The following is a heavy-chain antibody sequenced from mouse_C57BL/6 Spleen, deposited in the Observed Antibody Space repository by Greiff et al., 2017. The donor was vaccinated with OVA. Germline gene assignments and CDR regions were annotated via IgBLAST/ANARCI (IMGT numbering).Heavy chain of an antibody. CDR1: GYAFSSSW. Sequence: QVQLQQSGPELVKPGASVKISCKASGYAFSSSWMNWVKQRPGKGLEWIGRIYPGDGDTNYNGKFKGKATLTADKSSSTAYMQLSSLTSEDSAVYFCARSRVGPYYFDYWGKGTTLTVSS. V-gene: IGHV1-82*01. J-gene: IGHJ2*01. CDR2: IYPGDGDT. D-gene: IGHD4-1*01. CDR3: ARSRVGPYYFDY.